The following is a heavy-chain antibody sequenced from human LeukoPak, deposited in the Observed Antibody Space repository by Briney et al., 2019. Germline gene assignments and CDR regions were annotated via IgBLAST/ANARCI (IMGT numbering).Heavy chain of an antibody. D-gene: IGHD3-22*01. J-gene: IGHJ4*02. CDR1: GGSISSGDYY. CDR3: ARGPDDSSGYYPY. Sequence: SETLSLTCTDSGGSISSGDYYWSWIRQPPGESLEWIGYIYYSGSTYYNPSLKSRVTISVDTSKNQFSLKLSSVTAADTAVYYCARGPDDSSGYYPYWGQGTLVTVSS. V-gene: IGHV4-30-4*08. CDR2: IYYSGST.